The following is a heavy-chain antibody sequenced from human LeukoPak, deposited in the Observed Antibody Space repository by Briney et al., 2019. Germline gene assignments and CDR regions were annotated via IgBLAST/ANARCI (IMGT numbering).Heavy chain of an antibody. CDR1: GFTFSSYS. J-gene: IGHJ4*02. Sequence: GGSLRLSCAASGFTFSSYSMNWVRQAPGKGLEWVAVIWYDGSNKYYADSVKGRFTISRDNSKNTLYLQMNSLRAEDTAVYYCARGLWGSGSYFPDYWGQGTLVTVSS. CDR2: IWYDGSNK. V-gene: IGHV3-33*08. CDR3: ARGLWGSGSYFPDY. D-gene: IGHD3-10*01.